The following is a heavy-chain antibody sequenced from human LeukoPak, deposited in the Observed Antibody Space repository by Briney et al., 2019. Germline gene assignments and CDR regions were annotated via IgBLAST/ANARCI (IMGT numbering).Heavy chain of an antibody. CDR2: IKQDGSEK. V-gene: IGHV3-7*01. Sequence: GGSLRLSCAASGFTFSSYWMSWVRQAPGKGLEWVANIKQDGSEKYYVDSVKGRFTISRDNAKNSLYLQMNSLRAEDTAVYYCARDYYDSSGYRGAFDIWGQGTMVTVSS. D-gene: IGHD3-22*01. J-gene: IGHJ3*02. CDR1: GFTFSSYW. CDR3: ARDYYDSSGYRGAFDI.